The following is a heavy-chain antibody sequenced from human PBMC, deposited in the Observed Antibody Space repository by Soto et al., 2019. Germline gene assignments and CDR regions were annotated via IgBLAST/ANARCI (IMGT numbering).Heavy chain of an antibody. CDR3: ARGTGTENDYYYGMDV. V-gene: IGHV1-18*01. CDR2: ISAYNGNT. Sequence: ASVKVSCKASGYTFTSYGISWVRQAPGQGLEWMGRISAYNGNTNYAQKLQGRVTMTTDTSTSTAYMELRSLRSDDTAVYYCARGTGTENDYYYGMDVWGQGTTVTVS. CDR1: GYTFTSYG. J-gene: IGHJ6*02.